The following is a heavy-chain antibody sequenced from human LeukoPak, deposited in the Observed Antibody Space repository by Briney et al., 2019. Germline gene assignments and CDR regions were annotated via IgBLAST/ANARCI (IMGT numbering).Heavy chain of an antibody. CDR2: ISGSGGST. Sequence: GGSLRLSCAASGFTFSSYAMSWVRQAPGKGLEWVSAISGSGGSTHYADSVKGRFTISRDNSKNTLYLQMNSLRAEDAAVYYCANPSPVGTAIDYWGQGTLVTVSS. D-gene: IGHD5-18*01. CDR3: ANPSPVGTAIDY. V-gene: IGHV3-23*01. CDR1: GFTFSSYA. J-gene: IGHJ4*02.